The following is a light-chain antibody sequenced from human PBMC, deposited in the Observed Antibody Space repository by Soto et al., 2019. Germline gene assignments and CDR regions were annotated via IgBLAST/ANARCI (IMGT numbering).Light chain of an antibody. CDR2: ATS. CDR3: QKHNSAPLF. J-gene: IGKJ3*01. V-gene: IGKV1-27*01. CDR1: QGINHY. Sequence: DIQMTQSPSSLSASVGDRVTITCRASQGINHYLAWFQQKPGKVPTLLIYATSTLQSGVPSRFSGSGFGTDFTLTISSLQPEEVATYYCQKHNSAPLFFGPGTKLEIK.